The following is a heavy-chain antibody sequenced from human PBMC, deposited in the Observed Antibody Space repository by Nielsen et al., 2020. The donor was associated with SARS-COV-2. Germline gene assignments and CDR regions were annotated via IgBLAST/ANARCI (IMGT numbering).Heavy chain of an antibody. J-gene: IGHJ4*02. V-gene: IGHV3-49*02. CDR3: TSITVTTSYDY. Sequence: WIRQPPGKGLEWVGFIRSKAYGGTTEYAASVKGRFTISRDDSKSIAYLQMNSLKTEDTAVYYCTSITVTTSYDYWGQGTLVTVSS. D-gene: IGHD4-17*01. CDR2: IRSKAYGGTT.